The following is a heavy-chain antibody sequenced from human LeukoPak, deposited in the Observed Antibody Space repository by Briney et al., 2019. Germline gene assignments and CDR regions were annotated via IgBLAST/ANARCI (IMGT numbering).Heavy chain of an antibody. CDR2: IYYSGST. V-gene: IGHV4-39*01. D-gene: IGHD3-22*01. CDR1: GGSISSSSYY. J-gene: IGHJ4*02. Sequence: PSETLSLTCTVSGGSISSSSYYWGWIRQPPGKGLEWIGSIYYSGSTYYNPSLKSRVTISVDTSKNQFSLKLSSVTAADTAVYYCARLGYYDRIFDYWGQGTLVTVSS. CDR3: ARLGYYDRIFDY.